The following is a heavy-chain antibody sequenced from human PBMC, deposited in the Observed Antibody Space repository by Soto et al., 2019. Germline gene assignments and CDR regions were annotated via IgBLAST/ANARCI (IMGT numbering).Heavy chain of an antibody. D-gene: IGHD2-8*01. J-gene: IGHJ6*02. CDR2: ISVYTGNT. CDR3: ARDRCTTDRCDTHHFDV. Sequence: SVKVPCKASVYSLTGYGVSWVRQAPGHGLEWLGWISVYTGNTKQAQKFQDRVTLTTEASTNTAYMELRKLRSDDTAVYDCARDRCTTDRCDTHHFDVWGQGTTVTVS. V-gene: IGHV1-18*04. CDR1: VYSLTGYG.